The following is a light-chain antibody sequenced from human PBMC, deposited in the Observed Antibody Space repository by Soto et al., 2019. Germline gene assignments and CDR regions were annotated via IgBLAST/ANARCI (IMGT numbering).Light chain of an antibody. J-gene: IGKJ2*01. CDR2: GAS. CDR1: PISSN. Sequence: VVTQSPASLSVSLVDRVTISFRAGPISSNLAWHQQRPGQAPRLLIYGASVRATGVPARFSGSGSGTAFTLTINSLQSEDYAVYFCQQYDNRPYTFGQGTKVDIK. CDR3: QQYDNRPYT. V-gene: IGKV3-15*01.